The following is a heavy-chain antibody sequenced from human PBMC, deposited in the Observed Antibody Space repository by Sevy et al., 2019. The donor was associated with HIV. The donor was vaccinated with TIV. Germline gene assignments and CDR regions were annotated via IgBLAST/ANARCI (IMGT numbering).Heavy chain of an antibody. D-gene: IGHD3-10*01. V-gene: IGHV3-23*01. CDR2: ISGSGGST. Sequence: GGSLRLSCAASGFTFSSYAMSWVRQAPGKGLEWVSAISGSGGSTYYADPVKGRFTISRDNSKNTLYLQMNSLRAEDTAVYYCAKEARYYGSGSYYKRYFDYWGQGTLVTVSS. J-gene: IGHJ4*02. CDR3: AKEARYYGSGSYYKRYFDY. CDR1: GFTFSSYA.